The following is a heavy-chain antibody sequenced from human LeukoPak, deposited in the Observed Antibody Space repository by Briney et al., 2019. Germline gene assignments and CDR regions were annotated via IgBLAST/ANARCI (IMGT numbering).Heavy chain of an antibody. V-gene: IGHV4-59*01. CDR1: GDSISNYY. D-gene: IGHD3-22*01. J-gene: IGHJ4*02. CDR2: IFYSGST. CDR3: ARGAGSGYYPFDY. Sequence: PSESLSHTCTVSGDSISNYYWSWIRQPPGRGREWIGYIFYSGSTNYNPSLTSRTTISVDTSKSHFSLKLSSVPAADTAVYYCARGAGSGYYPFDYWGQRTLVTVSS.